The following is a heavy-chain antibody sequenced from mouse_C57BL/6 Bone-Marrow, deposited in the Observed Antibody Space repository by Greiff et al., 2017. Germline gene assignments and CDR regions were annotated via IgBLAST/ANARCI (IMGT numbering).Heavy chain of an antibody. J-gene: IGHJ4*01. V-gene: IGHV1-66*01. CDR2: IYPGSGNT. CDR1: GYSFTSYY. CDR3: ARRESYAMGY. Sequence: QVQLQQSGPELVKPGASVKISCKASGYSFTSYYIHWVKQRPGQGLEWIGWIYPGSGNTKYNEKFKGKATLTADTSSSTAYMQLSSLTSEDSAVYYCARRESYAMGYWGQGTSVTVSS.